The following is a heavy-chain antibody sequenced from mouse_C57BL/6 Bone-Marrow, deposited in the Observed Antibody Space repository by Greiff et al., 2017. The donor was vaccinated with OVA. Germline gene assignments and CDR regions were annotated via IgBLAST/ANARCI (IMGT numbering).Heavy chain of an antibody. J-gene: IGHJ3*01. CDR2: ISDGGSYT. CDR1: GFTFSSYA. CDR3: ARDDLTGSFAY. Sequence: DVMLVESGGGLVKPGGSLKLSCAASGFTFSSYAMSWVRQTPEKRLEWVATISDGGSYTYYPDNVKGRFTISRDNAKNNLYLQMSHLKSEDTAMYYCARDDLTGSFAYWGQGTLVTVSA. D-gene: IGHD4-1*01. V-gene: IGHV5-4*01.